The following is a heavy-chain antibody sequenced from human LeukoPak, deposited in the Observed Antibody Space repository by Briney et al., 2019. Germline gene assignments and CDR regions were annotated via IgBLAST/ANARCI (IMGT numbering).Heavy chain of an antibody. Sequence: QPGGSLRLSCAASGFTFSSYAMHWVRQAPGKGLEYVSAISSNGGSTYYANSVKGRFTISRDNSKNTLYLQMGSLRAEDMAVYYCARGCSGGSCYNYWGQGTLVTVSS. CDR3: ARGCSGGSCYNY. CDR2: ISSNGGST. V-gene: IGHV3-64*01. CDR1: GFTFSSYA. D-gene: IGHD2-15*01. J-gene: IGHJ4*02.